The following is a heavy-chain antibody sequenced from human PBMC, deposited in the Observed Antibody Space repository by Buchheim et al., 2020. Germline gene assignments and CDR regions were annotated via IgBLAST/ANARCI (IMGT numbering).Heavy chain of an antibody. CDR2: INHRGST. CDR3: AKGEGSGSWGYYYGMDV. Sequence: QVQLQQWGAGLLKPSETLSLTCAVSGGSFSGYYWSWIRQPPGKGLEWLGEINHRGSTNYNPSLKSRVTISVDTSKNQFSLRLSSVTAAGTAVYYCAKGEGSGSWGYYYGMDVWGQGTT. V-gene: IGHV4-34*01. CDR1: GGSFSGYY. J-gene: IGHJ6*02. D-gene: IGHD3-10*01.